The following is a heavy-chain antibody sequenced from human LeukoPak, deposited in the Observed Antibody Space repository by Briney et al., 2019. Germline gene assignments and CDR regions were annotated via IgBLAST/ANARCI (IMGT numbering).Heavy chain of an antibody. CDR1: GFTFSSYA. D-gene: IGHD3-10*01. V-gene: IGHV3-66*01. J-gene: IGHJ5*02. CDR3: ARVGEYYYGSGSYSERGYNWFDP. CDR2: IYSGGST. Sequence: GGSLRLSCAASGFTFSSYAMSWVRQAPGKGLEWVSVIYSGGSTYYADSVKGRFTISRDNSKNTLYLQMNSLRAEDTAVYYCARVGEYYYGSGSYSERGYNWFDPWGQGTLVTVSS.